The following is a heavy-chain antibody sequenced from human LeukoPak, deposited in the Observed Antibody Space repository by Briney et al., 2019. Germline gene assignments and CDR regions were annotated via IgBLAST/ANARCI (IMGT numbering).Heavy chain of an antibody. V-gene: IGHV3-53*01. CDR1: GFTVSSNY. CDR2: IYSGGST. CDR3: ARDPPAYSSSPGEDGMDV. J-gene: IGHJ6*02. Sequence: GGSLRLSCAASGFTVSSNYMSWVRQAPGKGLEWVSVIYSGGSTYYADSVKGRFTISRDNSKNTLYLQMNSLRAEDTAVYYCARDPPAYSSSPGEDGMDVWGQGTTVTVSS. D-gene: IGHD6-13*01.